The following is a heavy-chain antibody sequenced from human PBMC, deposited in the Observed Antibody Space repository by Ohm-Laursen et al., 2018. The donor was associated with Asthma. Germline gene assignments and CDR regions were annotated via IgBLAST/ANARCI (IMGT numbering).Heavy chain of an antibody. CDR2: ISGSGGST. D-gene: IGHD5-18*01. V-gene: IGHV3-23*01. J-gene: IGHJ5*02. CDR3: AKDHTTYSYGGDNWFDP. CDR1: GFTFSSYA. Sequence: GSLRLSCSASGFTFSSYAMSWVRQAPGKGLEWVSAISGSGGSTYYADSVKGRFTISRDNSKNTLYLQMNSLRAEDTAVYYCAKDHTTYSYGGDNWFDPWGQGTLVTVSS.